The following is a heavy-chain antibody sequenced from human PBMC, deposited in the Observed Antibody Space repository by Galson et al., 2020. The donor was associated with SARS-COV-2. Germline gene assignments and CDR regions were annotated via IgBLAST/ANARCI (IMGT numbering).Heavy chain of an antibody. D-gene: IGHD3-3*01. V-gene: IGHV4-31*02. CDR3: ARSFWSGYQYYYMDV. Sequence: RVTISVDTSKNQFSLKLSSVTAADTAVYYCARSFWSGYQYYYMDVWGKGTTVTVSS. J-gene: IGHJ6*03.